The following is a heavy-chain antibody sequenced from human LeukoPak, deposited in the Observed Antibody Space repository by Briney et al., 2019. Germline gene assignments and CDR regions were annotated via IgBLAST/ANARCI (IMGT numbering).Heavy chain of an antibody. D-gene: IGHD6-19*01. J-gene: IGHJ4*02. V-gene: IGHV1-24*01. CDR2: FDPEDGET. Sequence: ASVKVSCKVSGYTLTELSMHWVRQAPGKGLEWMGGFDPEDGETIYAQKFQGRVTMTEDTSTDTAYMELSSLRSEDTAVYYCASLRSGWYERNYWGQGTLITVSS. CDR1: GYTLTELS. CDR3: ASLRSGWYERNY.